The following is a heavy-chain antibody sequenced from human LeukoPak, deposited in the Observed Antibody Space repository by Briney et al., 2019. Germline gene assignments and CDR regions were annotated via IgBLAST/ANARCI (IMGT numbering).Heavy chain of an antibody. J-gene: IGHJ3*01. V-gene: IGHV4-59*01. CDR2: VYYTGST. CDR3: ARISSSSWYNERGAFDV. CDR1: GGSISSYY. D-gene: IGHD6-13*01. Sequence: SETPSLTCTVSGGSISSYYWSWVRQPPGKGLEWIGFVYYTGSTNYSPSLKSRVTISVDTSKNQFSLKLRSVTAGDTAVYYCARISSSSWYNERGAFDVWGQGTMVTVSS.